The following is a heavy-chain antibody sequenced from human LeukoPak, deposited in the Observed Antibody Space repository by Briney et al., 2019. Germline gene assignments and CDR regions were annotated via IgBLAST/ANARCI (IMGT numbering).Heavy chain of an antibody. J-gene: IGHJ3*02. CDR3: ARDRGGTTLWDAFDI. D-gene: IGHD1-1*01. CDR1: GGSISNGSYY. V-gene: IGHV4-61*02. Sequence: PSQTLSLTCTVSGGSISNGSYYWSWIRQPAGKGLEWIGRIYTSGSTNYNPSLKSRVTISVDTSKNQFSLKLSSVTAADTAVYYCARDRGGTTLWDAFDIWGQGTMVTVSS. CDR2: IYTSGST.